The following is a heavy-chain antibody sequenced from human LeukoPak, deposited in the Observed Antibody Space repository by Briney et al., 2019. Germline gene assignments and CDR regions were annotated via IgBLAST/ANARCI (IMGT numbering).Heavy chain of an antibody. J-gene: IGHJ5*02. CDR3: AGCWICAFDT. Sequence: SETLSLTGPASGGSISSYSWSGTRPPPGKGLGWIGYIDYSGSTNYTPSLKSRVTISVDTSKNPCSLKPSSVTAADPAVYYCAGCWICAFDTWGQGTLVTVSS. CDR2: IDYSGST. V-gene: IGHV4-59*08. CDR1: GGSISSYS. D-gene: IGHD2-2*03.